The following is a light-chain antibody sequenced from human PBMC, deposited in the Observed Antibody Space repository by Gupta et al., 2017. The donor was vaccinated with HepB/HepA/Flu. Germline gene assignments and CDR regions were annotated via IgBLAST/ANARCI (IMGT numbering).Light chain of an antibody. J-gene: IGKJ1*01. Sequence: DIQMTKSPPSLSASVGDRVTIACRASQSISNFLNWYQQKPGKAPNLLIYAASSLQSGVPSRFSGSGSGTDFTLNISNLQPEDFATYYCQQSYGSPRTFGQGTRVEI. V-gene: IGKV1-39*01. CDR1: QSISNF. CDR2: AAS. CDR3: QQSYGSPRT.